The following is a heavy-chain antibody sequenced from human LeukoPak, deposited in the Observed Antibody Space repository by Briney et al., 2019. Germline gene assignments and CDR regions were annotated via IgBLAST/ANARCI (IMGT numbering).Heavy chain of an antibody. CDR3: AREGCSSTSCYRWFDP. CDR1: GFTFSSYS. V-gene: IGHV3-21*01. J-gene: IGHJ5*02. Sequence: GGSLRLSCAASGFTFSSYSMNWVRQAPGKGLEWVSSISSSSSSYIYYADSVKGRFTISRDNAKNSLYLQMNSLRAEDTAVYYCAREGCSSTSCYRWFDPWGQGTLVTVSS. CDR2: ISSSSSSYI. D-gene: IGHD2-2*01.